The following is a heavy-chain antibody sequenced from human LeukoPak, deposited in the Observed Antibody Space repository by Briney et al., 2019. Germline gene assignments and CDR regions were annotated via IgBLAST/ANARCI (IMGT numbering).Heavy chain of an antibody. CDR3: ARIIVTAPYYFDY. CDR1: GGSISSGSYY. J-gene: IGHJ4*02. Sequence: SQTLSLTCTVSGGSISSGSYYWSWIRQPAGKGLEWIGRIYTSGSTNYNPSLKSRVTISVDTSKNQFSLRLNSVTAADTAIYYCARIIVTAPYYFDYWGQGILVTVSS. V-gene: IGHV4-61*02. D-gene: IGHD3-9*01. CDR2: IYTSGST.